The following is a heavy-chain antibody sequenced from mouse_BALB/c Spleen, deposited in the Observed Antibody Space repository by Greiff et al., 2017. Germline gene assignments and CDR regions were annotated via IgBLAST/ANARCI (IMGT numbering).Heavy chain of an antibody. CDR2: IDPETGGT. CDR3: TRGITLDY. CDR1: GYTFTDYE. D-gene: IGHD1-1*01. Sequence: VQLVESGAELVRPGASVTLSCKASGYTFTDYEMHWVKQTPVHGLEWIGAIDPETGGTAYNQKFKGKATLTADKSSSTAYMELRSLTSEDSAVYYCTRGITLDYWGQGTTLTVSS. J-gene: IGHJ2*01. V-gene: IGHV1-15*01.